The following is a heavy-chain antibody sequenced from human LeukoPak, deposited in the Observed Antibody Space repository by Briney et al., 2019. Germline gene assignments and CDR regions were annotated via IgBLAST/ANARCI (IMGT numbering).Heavy chain of an antibody. D-gene: IGHD2-15*01. V-gene: IGHV3-23*01. CDR1: GFTLSNHP. CDR2: LSDTGDST. CDR3: AKGDCSSGSCYFDY. Sequence: PGGSLRLSCAASGFTLSNHPMYWVRQAPGKGLEWVSSLSDTGDSTHYADSAKGRFTISRDSARSALYLQMNSLRAEDTAVYHCAKGDCSSGSCYFDYWGQGSQVTVSS. J-gene: IGHJ4*02.